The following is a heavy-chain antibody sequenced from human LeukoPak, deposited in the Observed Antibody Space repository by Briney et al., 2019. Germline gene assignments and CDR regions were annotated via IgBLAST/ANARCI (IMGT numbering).Heavy chain of an antibody. CDR3: ARAGRYGDWNAFDI. Sequence: SETLSLTCTVSGGSISSYYWSWIRQPPGKGLEWIGYIYYSGSTNYNPSLKSRVTISVDTSKNQFSLKLSSVTAADTAVYYCARAGRYGDWNAFDIWGQGTMVTVSS. J-gene: IGHJ3*02. V-gene: IGHV4-59*01. D-gene: IGHD4-17*01. CDR1: GGSISSYY. CDR2: IYYSGST.